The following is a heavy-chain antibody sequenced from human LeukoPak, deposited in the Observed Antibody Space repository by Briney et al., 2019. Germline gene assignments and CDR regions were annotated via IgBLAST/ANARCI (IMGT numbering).Heavy chain of an antibody. CDR2: ISAYNGNT. V-gene: IGHV1-18*01. CDR1: GYTFTGYG. Sequence: ASVKVSCKASGYTFTGYGISWVRQAPGQGLEWMGWISAYNGNTNYARKLQGRVTMTTDTSTSTAYMELRSLRSDDTAVYYCARAKYYYDSSGYVRPESNYYYYYYMDVWGKGTTVTVSS. CDR3: ARAKYYYDSSGYVRPESNYYYYYYMDV. D-gene: IGHD3-22*01. J-gene: IGHJ6*03.